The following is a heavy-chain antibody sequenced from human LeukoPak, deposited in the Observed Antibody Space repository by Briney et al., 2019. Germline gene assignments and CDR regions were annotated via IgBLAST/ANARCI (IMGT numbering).Heavy chain of an antibody. J-gene: IGHJ6*03. CDR1: GGSISSYY. CDR3: ARDQRCSGGSCYLPRSYYYYYMDV. CDR2: IYTSGST. V-gene: IGHV4-4*07. Sequence: SETLSLTCTVSGGSISSYYWSWIRQPAGKGLEWIGRIYTSGSTNYNPSLKSRATMSVDTSKNQFSLKLSSVTAADTAVYYCARDQRCSGGSCYLPRSYYYYYMDVWGKGTTVTVSS. D-gene: IGHD2-15*01.